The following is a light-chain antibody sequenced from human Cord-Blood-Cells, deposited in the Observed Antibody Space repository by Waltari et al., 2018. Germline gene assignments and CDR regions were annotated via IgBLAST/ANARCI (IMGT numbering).Light chain of an antibody. J-gene: IGLJ2*01. V-gene: IGLV1-36*01. CDR2: DDD. CDR3: GSWENSQNGEV. CDR1: SSNIVTNA. Sequence: QPVLTQPPSVSVAPRRRVTIACSGSSSNIVTNAVNCYQQPPGKAPKLLIFDDDLRPSGVSDRFSGSKSGTAASLAICGLQSEGEADYYCGSWENSQNGEVFGGGTRLTVL.